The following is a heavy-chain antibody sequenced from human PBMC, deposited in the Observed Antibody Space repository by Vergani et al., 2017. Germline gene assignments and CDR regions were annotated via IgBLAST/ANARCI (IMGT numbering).Heavy chain of an antibody. CDR3: ARGWYQLPNFDY. D-gene: IGHD2-2*01. CDR1: GFTFDDYT. J-gene: IGHJ4*02. V-gene: IGHV3-43*01. CDR2: ISWDGGST. Sequence: EVQLVESGGVVVQPGGSLRLSCAASGFTFDDYTMHWVRQAPGKGLEWVSLISWDGGSTYYADSVKGRFTISRDNSKNSLYLQMNSLRTDDTALYYCARGWYQLPNFDYWGQGTLVTVSS.